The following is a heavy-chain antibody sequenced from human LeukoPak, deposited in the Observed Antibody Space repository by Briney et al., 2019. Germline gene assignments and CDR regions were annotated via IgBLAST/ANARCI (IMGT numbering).Heavy chain of an antibody. V-gene: IGHV4-38-2*02. D-gene: IGHD4-17*01. CDR2: IYHSGST. CDR3: AGYHAYGVTTPPLGY. CDR1: GYSISSGYY. J-gene: IGHJ4*02. Sequence: SETLSLTCTVSGYSISSGYYWVWIRQPPGKGLEWIGSIYHSGSTYYNPSLKSRVAISVDTSKNQFSPKLSSVTAADTAVYYCAGYHAYGVTTPPLGYWGQGTLVTVSS.